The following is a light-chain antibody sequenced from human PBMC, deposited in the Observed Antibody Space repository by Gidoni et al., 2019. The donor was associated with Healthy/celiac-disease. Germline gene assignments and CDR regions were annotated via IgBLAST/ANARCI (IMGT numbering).Light chain of an antibody. CDR1: QSVSSSY. J-gene: IGKJ2*01. CDR3: QQYGSSYT. CDR2: GAS. V-gene: IGKV3-20*01. Sequence: IVFTQSPGTLALSPGERATLSCRASQSVSSSYLAWYQQKPGQAPRLLIYGASSRATGIPDRFSGSGSGTDFTLTISRLEPEDFAVYYCQQYGSSYTFGQGTKLEIK.